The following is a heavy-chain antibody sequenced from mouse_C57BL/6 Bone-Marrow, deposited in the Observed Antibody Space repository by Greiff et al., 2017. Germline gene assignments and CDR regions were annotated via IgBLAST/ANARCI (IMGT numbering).Heavy chain of an antibody. V-gene: IGHV1-7*01. CDR2: INPSSGYT. CDR1: GYTFTSYW. D-gene: IGHD2-5*01. CDR3: ARDYYSNFFAY. Sequence: VQLQQSGAELAKPGASVKLSCKASGYTFTSYWMHWVNQRPGPGLEWIGYINPSSGYTKYNQKFKDTATLTADKSSSTAYMQLSSRTYEDSAVYYCARDYYSNFFAYWGQGTLVTVSA. J-gene: IGHJ3*01.